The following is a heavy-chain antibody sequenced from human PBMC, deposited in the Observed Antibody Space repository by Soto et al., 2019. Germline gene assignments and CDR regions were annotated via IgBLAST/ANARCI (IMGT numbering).Heavy chain of an antibody. D-gene: IGHD5-12*01. J-gene: IGHJ3*01. CDR3: AVDIGSVGPPAGAAFAL. CDR2: INPANGNT. CDR1: GFIFSDTL. V-gene: IGHV1-3*01. Sequence: QVQLVQSGAELKKPGASVNISCKASGFIFSDTLIHWVRQGPGQRLEWMGWINPANGNTRYSQSFQGRVTISSLASASRAHVARSYLTCDDTAGFYCAVDIGSVGPPAGAAFALWGPRKMINASS.